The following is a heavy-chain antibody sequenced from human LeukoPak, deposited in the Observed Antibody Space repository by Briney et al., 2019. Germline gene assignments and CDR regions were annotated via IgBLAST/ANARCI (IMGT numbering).Heavy chain of an antibody. CDR2: INHSGST. CDR1: GGSFSGYY. J-gene: IGHJ6*04. D-gene: IGHD3-9*01. V-gene: IGHV4-34*01. Sequence: SETLSLTCAVYGGSFSGYYWSWIRQPPGKGLEWIGEINHSGSTNYNPSLKSRVTISVDTSKNQFSLKLSSVTAADTAVYYCARDAGNVLRYFDWLPEGGTLDVWGKGTTVTISS. CDR3: ARDAGNVLRYFDWLPEGGTLDV.